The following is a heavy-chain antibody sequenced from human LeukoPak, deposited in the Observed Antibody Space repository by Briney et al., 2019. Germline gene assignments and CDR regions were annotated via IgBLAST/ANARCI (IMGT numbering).Heavy chain of an antibody. CDR1: GFTFSSYE. J-gene: IGHJ4*02. CDR3: AKEGPGRDGYNRYFDY. D-gene: IGHD5-24*01. Sequence: GGSLRLSCAASGFTFSSYEMNWVRQAPGKGLEWVSAISGSGGSTYYADSVKGRFTISRDNSKNTLYLQMNSLRAEDTAVYYCAKEGPGRDGYNRYFDYWGQGTLVTVSS. CDR2: ISGSGGST. V-gene: IGHV3-23*01.